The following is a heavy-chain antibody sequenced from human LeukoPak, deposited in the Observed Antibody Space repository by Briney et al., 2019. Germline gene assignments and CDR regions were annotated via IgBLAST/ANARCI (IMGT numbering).Heavy chain of an antibody. V-gene: IGHV1-18*01. Sequence: ASVKVSCKASGYTFTSYGISWVRQAPGQGLEWMGWISAYNGNTNYAQKLQGRVTMTTDTSTSTAYMELRSLRSDDTAVYYCARDSTWTQLWFFDYWGKGTLVTVSS. CDR3: ARDSTWTQLWFFDY. CDR1: GYTFTSYG. CDR2: ISAYNGNT. D-gene: IGHD5-18*01. J-gene: IGHJ4*02.